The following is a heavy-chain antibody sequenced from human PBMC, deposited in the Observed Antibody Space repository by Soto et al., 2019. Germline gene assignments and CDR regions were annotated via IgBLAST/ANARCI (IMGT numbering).Heavy chain of an antibody. CDR1: GGSFSGYY. CDR2: INHSGST. V-gene: IGHV4-34*01. CDR3: ARGRYSGYDRKSTRFDY. Sequence: PSETLSLTCAVYGGSFSGYYWSWIRQPPGKGLEWIGEINHSGSTNYNPSLKSRVTISVDTSKNLFSLKLSSVTAADTAVYYCARGRYSGYDRKSTRFDYWGQGTLVTVSS. J-gene: IGHJ4*02. D-gene: IGHD5-12*01.